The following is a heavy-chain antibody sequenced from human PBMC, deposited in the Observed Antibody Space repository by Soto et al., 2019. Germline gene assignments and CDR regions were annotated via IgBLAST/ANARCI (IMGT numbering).Heavy chain of an antibody. CDR1: GFSLNIYA. CDR3: AKASTYEYVWGSFRYYFDH. J-gene: IGHJ4*02. D-gene: IGHD3-16*02. V-gene: IGHV3-23*01. Sequence: SLRLSCAASGFSLNIYAMSWVRQAPGKGLEWVSGISGSGDRTHYVDSVKGRFTISRDNVKNTLYLQMNSLRAEDTAVYYCAKASTYEYVWGSFRYYFDHWGQGALVTVSS. CDR2: ISGSGDRT.